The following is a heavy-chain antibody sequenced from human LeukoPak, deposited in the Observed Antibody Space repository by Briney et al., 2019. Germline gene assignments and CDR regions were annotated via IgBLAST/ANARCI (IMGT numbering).Heavy chain of an antibody. J-gene: IGHJ4*02. CDR1: GFMFNGYS. CDR2: ISGGSDYI. V-gene: IGHV3-21*01. D-gene: IGHD1-26*01. Sequence: GGSLRLSCAASGFMFNGYSMTWVRQAPGKGLEWVSYISGGSDYIFYTDSVKGRFSISRDNAKKSLYLQLNSLKVEDTAVYYCTRWGLGPSFDYWGQGTRVTVSS. CDR3: TRWGLGPSFDY.